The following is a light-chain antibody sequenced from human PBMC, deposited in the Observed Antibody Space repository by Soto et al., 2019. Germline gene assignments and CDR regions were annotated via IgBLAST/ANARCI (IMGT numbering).Light chain of an antibody. J-gene: IGLJ1*01. CDR2: DVS. CDR1: SSDVGGYNY. CDR3: SSYAGSYTYV. Sequence: QSALTQPRSVSGSPGQSVTISCTGTSSDVGGYNYVSWYQQHPGKAPKFMIYDVSKRPSGVPDRFSGSKSGNTASLTISGLQAEDEADYYCSSYAGSYTYVFGTGTKLTVL. V-gene: IGLV2-11*01.